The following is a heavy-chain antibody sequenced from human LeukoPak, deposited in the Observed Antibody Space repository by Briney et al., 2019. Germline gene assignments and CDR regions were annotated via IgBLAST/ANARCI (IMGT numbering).Heavy chain of an antibody. CDR2: INPSDGST. D-gene: IGHD6-6*01. CDR1: GNNYY. V-gene: IGHV1-46*02. Sequence: ASVKVSCKTSGNNYYIHWVRQAPGQGLEWMGTINPSDGSTRYAQKFQGRVTVTRDTSTSTVYMELSSLRSEDTAIYYCAKIAARDTGEGYWGQGTLVTVSS. CDR3: AKIAARDTGEGY. J-gene: IGHJ4*02.